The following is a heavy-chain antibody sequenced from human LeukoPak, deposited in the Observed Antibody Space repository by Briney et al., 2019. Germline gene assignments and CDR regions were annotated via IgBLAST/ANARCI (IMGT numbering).Heavy chain of an antibody. CDR3: ARRITMIVVAHDAFDI. D-gene: IGHD3-22*01. Sequence: PGGSLRLSCAASGFTFSSYSMNWVRQAPGKGLEWVSYISSSSSTIYYADSVKGRFTISRDNAKNSLYPQMNSLRDEDTAVYYCARRITMIVVAHDAFDIWGQGTMVTVSS. CDR1: GFTFSSYS. J-gene: IGHJ3*02. V-gene: IGHV3-48*02. CDR2: ISSSSSTI.